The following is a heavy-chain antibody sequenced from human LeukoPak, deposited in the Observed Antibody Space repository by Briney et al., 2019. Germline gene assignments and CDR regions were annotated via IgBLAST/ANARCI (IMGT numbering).Heavy chain of an antibody. Sequence: ASVKVSCKASGYTFTSYGISWVRQAPGQGLERMGWISAYNGNTNYAQKLQGRVTMTTDTSTSTAYMELRSLRSDDTAVYYCARDHYGDYNFDYWGQGTLVTVSS. CDR3: ARDHYGDYNFDY. CDR1: GYTFTSYG. J-gene: IGHJ4*02. V-gene: IGHV1-18*01. D-gene: IGHD4-17*01. CDR2: ISAYNGNT.